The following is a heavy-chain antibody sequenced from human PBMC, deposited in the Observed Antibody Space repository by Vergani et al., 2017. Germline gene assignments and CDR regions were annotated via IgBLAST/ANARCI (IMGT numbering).Heavy chain of an antibody. Sequence: EVQLLESGGGLVQPGGSLRLSCAASGFTFSSYAMSWVRQAPGKGLEWVSVIYSGGSTYYADSVKGRFTISRDNSKNTLYLQMNSLRAEDTAVYYCARVSNFAMIVVYWGQGTLVTVSS. V-gene: IGHV3-66*01. D-gene: IGHD3-22*01. J-gene: IGHJ4*02. CDR2: IYSGGST. CDR1: GFTFSSYA. CDR3: ARVSNFAMIVVY.